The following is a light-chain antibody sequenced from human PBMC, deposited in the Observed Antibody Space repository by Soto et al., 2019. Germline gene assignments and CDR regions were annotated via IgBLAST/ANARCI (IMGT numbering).Light chain of an antibody. CDR3: GTWDSSLDAGV. CDR1: NSNIGSNS. Sequence: QTVVTQPPSVSAAPGQKVTISCSGSNSNIGSNSVSWYQQLPGTAPKLLICDNDKRPSEIPDRFSGSRSGTSATLGIAGLQTGDEADYYCGTWDSSLDAGVFGGGTKLTVL. J-gene: IGLJ2*01. V-gene: IGLV1-51*01. CDR2: DND.